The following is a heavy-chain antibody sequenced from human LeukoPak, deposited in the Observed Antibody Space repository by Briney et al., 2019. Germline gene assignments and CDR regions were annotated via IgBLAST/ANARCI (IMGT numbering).Heavy chain of an antibody. CDR2: IYYSGST. CDR1: GGSISSGDYY. J-gene: IGHJ3*02. D-gene: IGHD3-22*01. Sequence: PSETLSLTCTVSGGSISSGDYYWSWIRQPPGKGLEWIGYIYYSGSTYYNPSLKSRVTISVDTSKNQFSLKLSSVTAADTAVYYCASPTYYYDSSGYDAFDIWGQGTMVTVSS. V-gene: IGHV4-30-4*01. CDR3: ASPTYYYDSSGYDAFDI.